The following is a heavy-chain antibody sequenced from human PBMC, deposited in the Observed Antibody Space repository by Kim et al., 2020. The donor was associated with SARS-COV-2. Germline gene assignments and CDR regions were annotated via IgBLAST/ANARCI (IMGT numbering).Heavy chain of an antibody. CDR2: INHSGST. V-gene: IGHV4-34*01. CDR3: ARGPYYDILTGYWWGLDY. J-gene: IGHJ4*02. CDR1: GGSFSGCY. Sequence: SETLSLTCAVYGGSFSGCYWSWIRQPPGKGLEWIGEINHSGSTNYNPSLKSRVTISVDTSKNQFSLKLSSVTAADTAVYYCARGPYYDILTGYWWGLDYWGQGTLVTVSS. D-gene: IGHD3-9*01.